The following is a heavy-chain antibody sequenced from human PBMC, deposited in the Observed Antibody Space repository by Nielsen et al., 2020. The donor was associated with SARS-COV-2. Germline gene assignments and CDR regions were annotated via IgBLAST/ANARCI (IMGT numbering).Heavy chain of an antibody. J-gene: IGHJ6*02. CDR2: IYSGGSST. CDR1: GFTFSSYA. V-gene: IGHV3-23*03. D-gene: IGHD3-10*01. CDR3: ARDMLWFGEPIPYGMDV. Sequence: GGSLRLSCAASGFTFSSYAMSWVRQAPGKGLEWVSVIYSGGSSTYYADSVKGRFTISRDNSKNTLYLQMNSLRAEDTAVYYCARDMLWFGEPIPYGMDVWGQGTTVTVSS.